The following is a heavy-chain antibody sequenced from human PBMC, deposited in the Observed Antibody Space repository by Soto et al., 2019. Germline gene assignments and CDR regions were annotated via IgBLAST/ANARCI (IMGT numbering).Heavy chain of an antibody. J-gene: IGHJ4*02. CDR2: IYYIGNT. Sequence: QLQLQESGSGLVKPSETLSLTCIVSNGSISSRSSYWGWIRQTPGKGLEWSGSIYYIGNTYYNPSLKSRVTTSIDTAKTQFSLTTNSVTAADTAVYFCGGQDYGAKGYYENWGQGALVTVSS. CDR3: GGQDYGAKGYYEN. V-gene: IGHV4-39*01. D-gene: IGHD4-17*01. CDR1: NGSISSRSSY.